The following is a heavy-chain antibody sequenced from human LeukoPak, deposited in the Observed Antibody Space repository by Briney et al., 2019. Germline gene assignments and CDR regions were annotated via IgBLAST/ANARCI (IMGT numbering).Heavy chain of an antibody. CDR3: AKDMYGQGNSNDAFDI. D-gene: IGHD1-7*01. Sequence: GRSLRLSCAASGFIFSTYGMHWVRQAPGKGLEWVAVISYDGSTKYYVDSVKGRFTISRDNSKNTLYLQMNSLRAGDTAVYYCAKDMYGQGNSNDAFDIWGQGTMVTVSS. J-gene: IGHJ3*02. V-gene: IGHV3-30*18. CDR1: GFIFSTYG. CDR2: ISYDGSTK.